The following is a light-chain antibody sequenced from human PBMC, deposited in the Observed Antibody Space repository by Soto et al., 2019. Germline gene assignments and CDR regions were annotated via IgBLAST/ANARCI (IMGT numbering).Light chain of an antibody. V-gene: IGKV3-11*01. CDR2: DAS. CDR1: ESVSSY. CDR3: QQRSNWPLFT. Sequence: IVLTQSPGTLSLSPGERATLSCRSSESVSSYLAWYQQKPGQAPRLLIYDASNRATGIPARFSGSGSGTDFTLTISSLEPEDFAVYYCQQRSNWPLFTFGPGTKVDIK. J-gene: IGKJ3*01.